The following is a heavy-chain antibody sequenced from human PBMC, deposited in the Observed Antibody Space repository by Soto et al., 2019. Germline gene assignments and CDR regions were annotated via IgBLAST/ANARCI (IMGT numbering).Heavy chain of an antibody. Sequence: VGSLRLSCAASVFTFSSYGMHCVRQSPGKGLEWVAVIWYDGSNKYYADSVKGRFTISRDNSKNTLYLQMKSLRAEDTAVYYCARVTAPAAYYYYGMEVWGQATTVIGS. V-gene: IGHV3-33*01. CDR3: ARVTAPAAYYYYGMEV. D-gene: IGHD2-2*01. CDR1: VFTFSSYG. J-gene: IGHJ6*02. CDR2: IWYDGSNK.